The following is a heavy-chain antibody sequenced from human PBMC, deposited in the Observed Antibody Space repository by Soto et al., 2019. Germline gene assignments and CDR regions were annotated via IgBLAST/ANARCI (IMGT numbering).Heavy chain of an antibody. V-gene: IGHV4-61*01. Sequence: SSETLSLTCTVSGGSVSSGSYYWSWIRQPPGKGLEWIGYIYYSGSTNYNPSLKSRVTISVDTSKNQFSLKLSSVTAADTAVYYCARDVDGGNLSVRNYFDYWGQGTLVTVSS. D-gene: IGHD2-15*01. CDR3: ARDVDGGNLSVRNYFDY. CDR2: IYYSGST. CDR1: GGSVSSGSYY. J-gene: IGHJ4*02.